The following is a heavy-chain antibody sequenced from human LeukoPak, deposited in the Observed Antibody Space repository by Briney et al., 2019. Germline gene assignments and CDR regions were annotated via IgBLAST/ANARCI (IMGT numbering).Heavy chain of an antibody. V-gene: IGHV4-39*07. CDR1: GGSISSSSYY. Sequence: PSETLSLTCTVSGGSISSSSYYWGWIRQPPGKGLEWIGSIYYSGSTYYNPSLKSRVTISVDTSKTQFSLKLSSVTAADTAVYYCASPRRSYYYMDVWGKGTTVTVSS. J-gene: IGHJ6*03. CDR3: ASPRRSYYYMDV. CDR2: IYYSGST.